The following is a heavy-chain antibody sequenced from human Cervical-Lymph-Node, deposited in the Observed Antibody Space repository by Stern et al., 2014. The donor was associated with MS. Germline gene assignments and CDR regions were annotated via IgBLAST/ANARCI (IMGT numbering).Heavy chain of an antibody. J-gene: IGHJ4*02. Sequence: VQLVQSGGGLVQPGRSLRLSCAGSGFSFDDYAIHWVRQAPGRGLEWVSGISWNSGRIDYADSVKGRFTISRDNAKNSVYLQMHSLRAEDTALYHCAKAKYGEVGYYFDYWGQGTQVTVSS. CDR3: AKAKYGEVGYYFDY. CDR1: GFSFDDYA. V-gene: IGHV3-9*01. D-gene: IGHD4-17*01. CDR2: ISWNSGRI.